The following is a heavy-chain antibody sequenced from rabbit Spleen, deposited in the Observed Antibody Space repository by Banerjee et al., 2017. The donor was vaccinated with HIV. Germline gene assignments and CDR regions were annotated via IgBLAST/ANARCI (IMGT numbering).Heavy chain of an antibody. CDR3: ARNGAGSNL. D-gene: IGHD4-2*01. Sequence: QEQLEESGGDLVKPEGSLTLTCTASGFSLSSSYWICWVRQAPGKGLEWVACIYAGRYGTTYYATWAKGRFTISITSSTTVTLQMTSLTAADTATYFCARNGAGSNLWGPGTLVTVS. CDR2: IYAGRYGTT. CDR1: GFSLSSSYW. J-gene: IGHJ4*01. V-gene: IGHV1S45*01.